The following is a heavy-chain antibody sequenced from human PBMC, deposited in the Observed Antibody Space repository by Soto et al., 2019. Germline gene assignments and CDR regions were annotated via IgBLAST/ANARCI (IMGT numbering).Heavy chain of an antibody. CDR1: CGSISSGGYY. CDR3: ARVRGGGPFDD. CDR2: IYYSGST. D-gene: IGHD1-26*01. J-gene: IGHJ4*01. Sequence: SETQSLTCTVSCGSISSGGYYWSWIRQHPGKGLEWIGYIYYSGSTYYNPSLKSRVTISVDTSKNQFSLKLTSVTAADTAVYYCARVRGGGPFDDWGHGTLVTV. V-gene: IGHV4-31*03.